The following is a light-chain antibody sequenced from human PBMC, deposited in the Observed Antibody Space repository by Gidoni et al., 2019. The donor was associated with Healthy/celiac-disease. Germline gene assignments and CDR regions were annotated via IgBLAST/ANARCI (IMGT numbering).Light chain of an antibody. CDR2: QDS. J-gene: IGLJ2*01. CDR3: QAWDSSWVV. Sequence: SYELTQPPSVSVSPGQTASITCSGDKLGDKYACWYQQKPGQSPVLVIYQDSKRPSGIPERFSGSNSGNTATLTISGTQAMDEADYYGQAWDSSWVVFGGGTKLTVL. V-gene: IGLV3-1*01. CDR1: KLGDKY.